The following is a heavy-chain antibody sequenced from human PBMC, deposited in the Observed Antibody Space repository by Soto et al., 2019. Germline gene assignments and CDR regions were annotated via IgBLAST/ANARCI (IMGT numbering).Heavy chain of an antibody. D-gene: IGHD2-15*01. J-gene: IGHJ6*02. CDR2: FYYSGST. CDR3: AGLHGYCIDRRCSGHYALDV. CDR1: GGSISSSSYS. V-gene: IGHV4-39*01. Sequence: QVQLQESGPGLVKPSETLSLNCTVSGGSISSSSYSWGWIRQPPGKGPEWIGTFYYSGSTYYNPSLISRISISPDTNKHQSFLKLNSVTAADTAVYYCAGLHGYCIDRRCSGHYALDVWGQGTTVTVSS.